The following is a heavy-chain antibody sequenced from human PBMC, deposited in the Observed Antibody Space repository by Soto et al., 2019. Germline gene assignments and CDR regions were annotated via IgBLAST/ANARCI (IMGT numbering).Heavy chain of an antibody. J-gene: IGHJ4*02. CDR1: GFTFDDYA. CDR3: AKDMGGGHDFWSGYPDY. V-gene: IGHV3-9*01. CDR2: ISWNSGSI. Sequence: PGGSLRLSCAASGFTFDDYAMHWVRQAPGKGLEWVSGISWNSGSIGYADSVKGRFTISRDNAKNSLYLQMNSLRAEDTALYYCAKDMGGGHDFWSGYPDYWGQGTLVTVSS. D-gene: IGHD3-3*01.